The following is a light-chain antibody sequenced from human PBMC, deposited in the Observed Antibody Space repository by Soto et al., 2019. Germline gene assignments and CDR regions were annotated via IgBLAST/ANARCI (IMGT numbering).Light chain of an antibody. V-gene: IGKV3-15*01. Sequence: ETVMTQSPATLSLSPGERATLSCRASQSVSSKLVWYQQKPGQAPRFLINGASTRATGIPARFSGSGSGTDFTLTIDGLEPEDFVVYYCQQYGYSPITFGQGTRLEIK. CDR2: GAS. CDR3: QQYGYSPIT. J-gene: IGKJ5*01. CDR1: QSVSSK.